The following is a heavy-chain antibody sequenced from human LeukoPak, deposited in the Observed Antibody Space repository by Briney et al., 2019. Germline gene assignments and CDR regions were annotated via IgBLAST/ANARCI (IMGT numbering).Heavy chain of an antibody. V-gene: IGHV4-31*03. CDR1: GGSISSGGYY. Sequence: SETLSLTCTVSGGSISSGGYYWSWIRQHPGTGLEWIGYIYYSGSTYYNPSLKSRVTISVDTSKNQFSLKLSSVTAADTAVYYCARHHSSGWGPGWFDPWGQGTLVTVSS. J-gene: IGHJ5*02. D-gene: IGHD6-19*01. CDR3: ARHHSSGWGPGWFDP. CDR2: IYYSGST.